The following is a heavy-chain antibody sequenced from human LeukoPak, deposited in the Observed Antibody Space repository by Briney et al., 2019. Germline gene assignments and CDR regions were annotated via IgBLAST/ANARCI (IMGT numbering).Heavy chain of an antibody. D-gene: IGHD3-22*01. V-gene: IGHV3-23*01. Sequence: GGSLRLSCAASGFTFSSYAMSWVRQAPGKGLEWVSAISGSGGSTYYADSVKGRFTISRDNSKNTLYLQMNSLRAEDTAVYYCAKAEYDSSGYWYFDYWGQGTLVTVSS. CDR3: AKAEYDSSGYWYFDY. CDR1: GFTFSSYA. CDR2: ISGSGGST. J-gene: IGHJ4*02.